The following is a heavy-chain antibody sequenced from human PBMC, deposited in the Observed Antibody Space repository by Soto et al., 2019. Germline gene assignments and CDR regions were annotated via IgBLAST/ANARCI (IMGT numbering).Heavy chain of an antibody. CDR2: ISSSSSYT. CDR3: ERGILNEYVWGSYRYAFDI. V-gene: IGHV3-11*06. D-gene: IGHD3-16*02. Sequence: GGSLRLSCAASGFTFSDYYMSWIRQAPGKGLEWVSYISSSSSYTKYADSVKGRFTISRDNAKNSLYLQMNSLRAEDTAVYYCERGILNEYVWGSYRYAFDIWGQGTMVTVSS. J-gene: IGHJ3*02. CDR1: GFTFSDYY.